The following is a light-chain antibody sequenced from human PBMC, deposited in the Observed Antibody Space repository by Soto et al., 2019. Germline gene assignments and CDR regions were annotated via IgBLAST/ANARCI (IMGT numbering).Light chain of an antibody. CDR2: DAS. CDR3: QERTGWTPST. J-gene: IGKJ1*01. CDR1: QSVSLS. Sequence: EIVLTQSPATLSLSPGGRATLSCRASQSVSLSLDWYQQKPGQAPRLLIYDASKRASGFPARFSGSGSGTDFTLTISSLEPEDFAVYYCQERTGWTPSTFGQGTKVEIE. V-gene: IGKV3-11*01.